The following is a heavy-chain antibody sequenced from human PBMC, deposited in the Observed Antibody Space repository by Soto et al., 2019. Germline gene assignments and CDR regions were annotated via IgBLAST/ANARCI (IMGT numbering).Heavy chain of an antibody. V-gene: IGHV4-31*03. D-gene: IGHD4-17*01. CDR2: LYYSGST. Sequence: QVQLQESGPGLVKPSQTLSLTCTVSGGSISSGGYYWSWIRQHPGKGLEWIGYLYYSGSTCYNPSLKSGVTIAVDTSKNQFALKLSSVTAADTAVYCCASILYGGNSEDYWGQGTLVTVSS. CDR3: ASILYGGNSEDY. CDR1: GGSISSGGYY. J-gene: IGHJ4*02.